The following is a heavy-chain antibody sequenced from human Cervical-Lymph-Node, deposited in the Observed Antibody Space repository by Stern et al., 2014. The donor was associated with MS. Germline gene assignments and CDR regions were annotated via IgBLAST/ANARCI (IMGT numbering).Heavy chain of an antibody. Sequence: EVQLVQSGAEVKKPGESLKISCKLSGYSLTIYYIACVRQMPGKGLEWMGVIYPYDSDTTYSPSFQGQVTISADKSITTAYLQWSSLRASDTAMYYCARHVQGFDYWGQGTLVTVSS. CDR3: ARHVQGFDY. V-gene: IGHV5-51*01. CDR1: GYSLTIYY. J-gene: IGHJ4*02. CDR2: IYPYDSDT.